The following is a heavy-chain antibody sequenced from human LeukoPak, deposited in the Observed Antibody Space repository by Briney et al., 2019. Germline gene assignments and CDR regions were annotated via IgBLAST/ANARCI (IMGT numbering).Heavy chain of an antibody. CDR3: ARDRDGGQQLVLLGY. CDR2: INPSGGST. CDR1: GYTFTSYY. Sequence: ASVKVSCKASGYTFTSYYMHWVRQAPGQGLEWMGIINPSGGSTSYAQKFQGRVTMTRDTSTSTVYMELSSLRSEDTAVYCCARDRDGGQQLVLLGYWGQGTLVTVSS. V-gene: IGHV1-46*01. D-gene: IGHD6-13*01. J-gene: IGHJ4*02.